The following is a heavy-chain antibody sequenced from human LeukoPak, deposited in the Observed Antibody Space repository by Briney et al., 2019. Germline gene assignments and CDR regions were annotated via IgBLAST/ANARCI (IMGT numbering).Heavy chain of an antibody. V-gene: IGHV3-66*02. CDR1: GFTVSRNY. CDR2: IYSCGST. D-gene: IGHD2-15*01. Sequence: QPGGSLRLSCAASGFTVSRNYMSWVRQAPGKGLEWVSVIYSCGSTYYADSVKGRFTISRDNSKNTLYLQMNSLRAEDTAVYYCARWGSGTSCPNTSKRQYFQHWGQGTLVTVSS. CDR3: ARWGSGTSCPNTSKRQYFQH. J-gene: IGHJ1*01.